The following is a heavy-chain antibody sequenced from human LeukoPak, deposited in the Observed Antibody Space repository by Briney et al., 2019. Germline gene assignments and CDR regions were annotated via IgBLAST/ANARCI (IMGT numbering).Heavy chain of an antibody. CDR3: ARERIGDDAFDI. J-gene: IGHJ3*02. D-gene: IGHD2-15*01. CDR1: GFTFSSYA. Sequence: PGGSLRLSCAASGFTFSSYAMSWVRQAPGKGLEWVSAISGSGGSTYYADSVKGRFTISRDNAKNSLYLQMNSLRAEDTAVYYCARERIGDDAFDIWGQGTMVTVSS. V-gene: IGHV3-23*01. CDR2: ISGSGGST.